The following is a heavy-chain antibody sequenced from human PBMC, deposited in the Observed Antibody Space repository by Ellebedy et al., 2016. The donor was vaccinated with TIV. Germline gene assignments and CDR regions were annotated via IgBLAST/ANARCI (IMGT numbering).Heavy chain of an antibody. V-gene: IGHV4-34*01. CDR2: INHSGST. Sequence: MPSETLSLTCAVYGGSFSGYYWSWIRQPPGKGLEWIGEINHSGSTNYNPSLKSRATVSVYTSKNQFSLKLSTVTAADTAVYYCAGRYSGYDGYFDYWGQGTLVTVSS. J-gene: IGHJ4*02. CDR3: AGRYSGYDGYFDY. D-gene: IGHD5-12*01. CDR1: GGSFSGYY.